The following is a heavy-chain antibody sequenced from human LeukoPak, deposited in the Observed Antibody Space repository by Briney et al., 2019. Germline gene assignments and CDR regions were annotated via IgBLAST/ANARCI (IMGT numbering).Heavy chain of an antibody. CDR3: ARGPIPDY. CDR1: EFSVGSNY. V-gene: IGHV3-7*01. J-gene: IGHJ4*02. CDR2: IKQDGSEK. Sequence: GGSLRLSCAASEFSVGSNYMTWVRQAPGKGLEWVANIKQDGSEKYYVDSVKGRFTISRDNAKNSLYVQMNSLRAEDTAVYYCARGPIPDYWGQGTLVTVSS. D-gene: IGHD2-2*02.